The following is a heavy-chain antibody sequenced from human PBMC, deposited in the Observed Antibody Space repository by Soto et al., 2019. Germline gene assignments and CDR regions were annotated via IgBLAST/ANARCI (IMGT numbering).Heavy chain of an antibody. Sequence: PSETLSLTCTVSGGSISSSSYYWGWIRQPPGKGLEWIGSIYYSGSTYYNPSLKSRVTISVDTSKNQFSLKLSSVTAADTAVYYCARRLYYYGSGTKVDWFDPWGQGTLVTVSS. D-gene: IGHD3-10*01. V-gene: IGHV4-39*01. CDR1: GGSISSSSYY. CDR2: IYYSGST. CDR3: ARRLYYYGSGTKVDWFDP. J-gene: IGHJ5*02.